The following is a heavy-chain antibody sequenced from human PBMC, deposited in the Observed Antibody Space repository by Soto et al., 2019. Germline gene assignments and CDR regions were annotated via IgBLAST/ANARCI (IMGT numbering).Heavy chain of an antibody. J-gene: IGHJ4*02. V-gene: IGHV1-2*04. CDR3: ARTLYYYDSSGYYSD. CDR2: INPNSGGT. Sequence: ASVKVSCKASGYTFTGYYMHWVRQAPGQGLEWMGWINPNSGGTNYAQKFQGWVTMTRDTSISTAYMELSRLRSDDTAVYYCARTLYYYDSSGYYSDWGQGTLVTVS. CDR1: GYTFTGYY. D-gene: IGHD3-22*01.